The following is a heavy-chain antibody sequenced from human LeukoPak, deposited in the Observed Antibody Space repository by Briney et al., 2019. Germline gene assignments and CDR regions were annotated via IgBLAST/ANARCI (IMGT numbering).Heavy chain of an antibody. J-gene: IGHJ4*02. Sequence: ASVKLSCKASGYTFTSYYMHWVRQAPGQGLEWVGIINPSGGSTSYAQKFQGRVTMTSDMSTSTVYMELSSLRSEDTAVYYCARAKSLAYCGGDCYGGAYFDYWGQGTLVTVSS. CDR2: INPSGGST. V-gene: IGHV1-46*01. CDR3: ARAKSLAYCGGDCYGGAYFDY. D-gene: IGHD2-21*02. CDR1: GYTFTSYY.